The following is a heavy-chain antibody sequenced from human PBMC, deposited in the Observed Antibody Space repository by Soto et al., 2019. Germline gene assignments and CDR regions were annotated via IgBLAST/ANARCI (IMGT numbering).Heavy chain of an antibody. D-gene: IGHD5-12*01. CDR3: ARGNLTRWLQHYYSMAV. Sequence: QVQLAQSRAEVKTPGSSVKVSCTASGGTFSSYTISWVRQAPGQGLDWMGRIIPILGIANYAQKFQGRVTITADKSTSTAYRELCRLRSDHTAVYYCARGNLTRWLQHYYSMAVWGQGTTVTVSS. J-gene: IGHJ6*02. CDR1: GGTFSSYT. V-gene: IGHV1-69*02. CDR2: IIPILGIA.